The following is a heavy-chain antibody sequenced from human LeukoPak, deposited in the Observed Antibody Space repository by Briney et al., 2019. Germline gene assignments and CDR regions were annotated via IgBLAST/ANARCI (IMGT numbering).Heavy chain of an antibody. J-gene: IGHJ6*02. Sequence: PSETLSLTCTVSGGSISSSSYYWGWIRQPPGKGLEWIGSIYYSGSTYYNPSLKSRVTISVDTSKNQFSLKLSSVTAADTAVYYCARQYSSGWYPYYYYGMDVWGQGTTVTVSS. CDR2: IYYSGST. CDR1: GGSISSSSYY. D-gene: IGHD6-19*01. V-gene: IGHV4-39*01. CDR3: ARQYSSGWYPYYYYGMDV.